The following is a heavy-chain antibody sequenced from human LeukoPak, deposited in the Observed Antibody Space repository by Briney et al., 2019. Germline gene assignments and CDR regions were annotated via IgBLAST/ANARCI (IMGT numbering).Heavy chain of an antibody. Sequence: PSQTLSLTCTVSGGSISSGSYYWSWIRQPAGKGLEWIGRIYTSGSTNYNPSLKSRVTISVDTSKNQFSLKLSSVTAADTAVYYCARAGQGGYYDSSGQKYYYYYMDVWGKGTTVTVSS. J-gene: IGHJ6*03. D-gene: IGHD3-22*01. CDR1: GGSISSGSYY. CDR3: ARAGQGGYYDSSGQKYYYYYMDV. CDR2: IYTSGST. V-gene: IGHV4-61*02.